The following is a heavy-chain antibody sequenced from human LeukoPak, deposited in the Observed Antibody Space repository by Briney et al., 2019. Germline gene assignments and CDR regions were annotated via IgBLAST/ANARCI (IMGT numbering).Heavy chain of an antibody. V-gene: IGHV3-21*01. D-gene: IGHD6-19*01. CDR1: GFTFSTFG. CDR3: ARLMFIAVGNWYFDL. Sequence: GGSLRLSCAASGFTFSTFGMIWVRQAPGKGLEWISSISYGYYIYYADAVKARFTISRDNARNSLYLQMNSLRADDTAVYYCARLMFIAVGNWYFDLWGRGILVTVSS. J-gene: IGHJ2*01. CDR2: ISYGYYI.